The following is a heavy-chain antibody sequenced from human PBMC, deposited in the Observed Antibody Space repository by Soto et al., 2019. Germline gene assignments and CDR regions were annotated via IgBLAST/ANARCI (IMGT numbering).Heavy chain of an antibody. CDR2: ISWNSGSI. Sequence: GGSLRLSCAASGFTFDDYAMHWVRQAPGKGLEWVSGISWNSGSIGYADSVKGRFTISRDNAKNSLYLQMNSLRAEDTALYYCAKGISSSSWYDAFDIWGQGTMVTVSS. J-gene: IGHJ3*02. V-gene: IGHV3-9*01. CDR3: AKGISSSSWYDAFDI. D-gene: IGHD6-13*01. CDR1: GFTFDDYA.